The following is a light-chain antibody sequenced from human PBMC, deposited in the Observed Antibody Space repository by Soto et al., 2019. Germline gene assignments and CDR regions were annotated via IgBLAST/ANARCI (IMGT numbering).Light chain of an antibody. CDR1: QSINKY. J-gene: IGKJ4*01. CDR2: AAS. V-gene: IGKV1-39*01. CDR3: QKSYGSPT. Sequence: DIQMTQSPSSLSASVGDRVTITCRASQSINKYLNWYQQRPGEAPELLMYAASSLQSGVPSRVSGCGSGTYFTLTIISLHHEDFATYYCQKSYGSPTFGGGTKLEI.